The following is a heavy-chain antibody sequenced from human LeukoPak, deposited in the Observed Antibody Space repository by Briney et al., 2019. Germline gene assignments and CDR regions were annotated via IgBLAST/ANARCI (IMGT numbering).Heavy chain of an antibody. Sequence: PGGSLRLSCAASGFTFSSYAMSWVRQAPGKGLEWVSAISGSGGSTHYADSVKGRFTISRDNSKNTLYLQMNSLRADDTAVYYCAGGDFWTLSAWGQGTLVTVSS. V-gene: IGHV3-23*01. CDR1: GFTFSSYA. CDR3: AGGDFWTLSA. D-gene: IGHD3/OR15-3a*01. CDR2: ISGSGGST. J-gene: IGHJ5*02.